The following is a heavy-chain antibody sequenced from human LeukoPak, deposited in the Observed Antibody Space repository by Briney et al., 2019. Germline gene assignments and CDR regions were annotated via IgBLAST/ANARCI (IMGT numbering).Heavy chain of an antibody. V-gene: IGHV1-2*06. CDR3: ARDQGGNAIDY. D-gene: IGHD1-1*01. J-gene: IGHJ4*02. CDR2: IKPYSGDT. Sequence: ASVKVSCKASGYTFTGYYIHWVRQAPGQGLEWMGRIKPYSGDTNYAQKFHGRITMTRDTSISTAYTAVSKLRSDHTAVYDCARDQGGNAIDYRGQGTLVTVSS. CDR1: GYTFTGYY.